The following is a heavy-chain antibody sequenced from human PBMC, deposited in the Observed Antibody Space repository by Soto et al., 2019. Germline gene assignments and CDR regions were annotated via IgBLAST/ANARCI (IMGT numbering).Heavy chain of an antibody. CDR2: IYPGDSDA. J-gene: IGHJ3*02. CDR1: GYIFTKYW. V-gene: IGHV5-51*01. Sequence: PVESLKISCKGSGYIFTKYWISCFRQMAVKGLEWMGIIYPGDSDARYSPSFAGQVTISVDKSITTAYLHWSSLEASDSAVYYCARQGDMAATPADAFDIWGQGTLVTVSS. CDR3: ARQGDMAATPADAFDI. D-gene: IGHD6-19*01.